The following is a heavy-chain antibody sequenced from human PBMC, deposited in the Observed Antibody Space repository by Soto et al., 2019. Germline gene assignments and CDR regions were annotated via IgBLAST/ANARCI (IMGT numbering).Heavy chain of an antibody. J-gene: IGHJ6*02. CDR3: ARAKIGSLAAAFYYYRMDV. D-gene: IGHD6-13*01. CDR2: TYYRSKWYN. V-gene: IGHV6-1*01. Sequence: SQTLSLTCAISGDSVSSNSAAWNWIRQSPSRGLEWLGRTYYRSKWYNDYAVSAKSRITINPDTSKNQFSLQLNSVTPEDTAVYYCARAKIGSLAAAFYYYRMDVWGQGTTVTVS. CDR1: GDSVSSNSAA.